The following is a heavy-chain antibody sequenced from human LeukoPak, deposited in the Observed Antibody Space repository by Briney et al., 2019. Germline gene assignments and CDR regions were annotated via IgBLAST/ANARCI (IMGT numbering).Heavy chain of an antibody. CDR2: IYSGDSDT. CDR1: GYSSPSYW. CDR3: ARLGGYCSGGSCYSSPHFDY. D-gene: IGHD2-15*01. J-gene: IGHJ4*02. Sequence: GESLKISCKGSGYSSPSYWIGWVRQMPGKGLEWMGIIYSGDSDTRYSPSFQGQVTISADKSISTAYLQWSSLKASDTAMYYCARLGGYCSGGSCYSSPHFDYWGQGTLVTVSS. V-gene: IGHV5-51*01.